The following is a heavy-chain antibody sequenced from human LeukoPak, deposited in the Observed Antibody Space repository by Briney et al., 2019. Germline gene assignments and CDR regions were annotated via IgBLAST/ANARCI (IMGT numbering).Heavy chain of an antibody. J-gene: IGHJ4*02. D-gene: IGHD3-3*01. CDR3: ARGVEPFDY. V-gene: IGHV4-38-2*02. CDR2: IYHSGST. CDR1: GYSISSGYY. Sequence: SETLSLTCTVSGYSISSGYYWGWIRQPPGKGLEWIGSIYHSGSTYYNPSLKSRVTISVDTSKNQFSLKLSSVTAADTAVYYCARGVEPFDYWGQGTLVTVSS.